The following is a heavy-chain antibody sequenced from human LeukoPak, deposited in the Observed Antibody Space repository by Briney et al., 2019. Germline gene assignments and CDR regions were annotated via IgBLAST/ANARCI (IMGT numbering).Heavy chain of an antibody. CDR3: ARGPLAFRRVAGIFS. V-gene: IGHV4-34*01. J-gene: IGHJ5*02. D-gene: IGHD6-19*01. CDR2: IIHSGGT. CDR1: GGSFNGYS. Sequence: KPSETLSLTCAVSGGSFNGYSYTWIRQPPGKGLEWIGEIIHSGGTSYNPSLKSRLTISLDTSRKQFSLKLTSVTATDTALYFCARGPLAFRRVAGIFSWGRGTQVTVSS.